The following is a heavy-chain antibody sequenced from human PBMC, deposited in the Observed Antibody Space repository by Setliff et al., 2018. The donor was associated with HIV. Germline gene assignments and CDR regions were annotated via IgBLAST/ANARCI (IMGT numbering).Heavy chain of an antibody. D-gene: IGHD2-8*01. Sequence: PGESLKISCGASGYSFTSYWIGWVRQMPGKGLEWMGIIYPGDSDTRYSPSFQGQVTISADKSISTAYLQWSSLEASDTAMYYCARHCNSGSCYKGNGHYGMDVWGQGTTVTVSS. V-gene: IGHV5-51*01. CDR3: ARHCNSGSCYKGNGHYGMDV. CDR1: GYSFTSYW. J-gene: IGHJ6*02. CDR2: IYPGDSDT.